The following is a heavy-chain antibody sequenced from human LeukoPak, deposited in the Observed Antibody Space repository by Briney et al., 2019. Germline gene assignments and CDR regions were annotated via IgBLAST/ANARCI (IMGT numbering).Heavy chain of an antibody. D-gene: IGHD4-23*01. Sequence: AASVKVSCKASGGTFSSYAISWVRQAPGQGLEWMGGIIPIFGTANYAQKFQGRVTITADESTSTAYMELSSLRSEDTAVYYCARAPDCGGNLYFDYWGQGTLVTVSS. CDR1: GGTFSSYA. J-gene: IGHJ4*02. CDR2: IIPIFGTA. V-gene: IGHV1-69*13. CDR3: ARAPDCGGNLYFDY.